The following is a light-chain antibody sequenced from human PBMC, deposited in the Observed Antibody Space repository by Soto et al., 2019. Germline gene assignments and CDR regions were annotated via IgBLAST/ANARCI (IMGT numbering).Light chain of an antibody. CDR2: DNN. CDR3: GTWENGLSAGV. V-gene: IGLV1-51*01. J-gene: IGLJ1*01. CDR1: SXNIGNNY. Sequence: QSVLTQPPSVSAAPGQRVTICCSGSSXNIGNNYVSWYQQLPGTAPKLLIYDNNKRPSGIPDRFSGSKSAMSATLVITGLQTGDEADYHCGTWENGLSAGVFRTGTKVTVL.